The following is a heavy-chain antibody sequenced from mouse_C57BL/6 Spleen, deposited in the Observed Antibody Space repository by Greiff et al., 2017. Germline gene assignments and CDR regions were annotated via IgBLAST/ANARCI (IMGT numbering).Heavy chain of an antibody. CDR3: ARGFCGNLGWFAY. D-gene: IGHD2-1*01. V-gene: IGHV3-1*01. J-gene: IGHJ3*01. CDR1: GYSITSGYD. CDR2: IRYSGST. Sequence: EVQRVESGPGMVKPSQSLSLTCTATGYSITSGYDRHWIRHFPGNKLECMGYIRYSGSTNYNPSLKSRISITHDTSKNHFFLKLNSVTTEDTATYYCARGFCGNLGWFAYWGQGTLVTVSA.